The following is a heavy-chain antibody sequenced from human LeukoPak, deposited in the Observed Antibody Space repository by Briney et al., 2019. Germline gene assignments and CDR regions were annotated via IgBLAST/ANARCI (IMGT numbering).Heavy chain of an antibody. Sequence: GGSLRLSCAASGFTFSSYAMSWVRQAPGKGLEWVSAISGSGGSTYYADSVKGRFTISRDNSKNTLYLQMNSLRAEDTAVYYCAKVPYKVVVPAAIYTAFDYWGQGTLVTVSS. D-gene: IGHD2-2*02. J-gene: IGHJ4*02. CDR3: AKVPYKVVVPAAIYTAFDY. V-gene: IGHV3-23*01. CDR1: GFTFSSYA. CDR2: ISGSGGST.